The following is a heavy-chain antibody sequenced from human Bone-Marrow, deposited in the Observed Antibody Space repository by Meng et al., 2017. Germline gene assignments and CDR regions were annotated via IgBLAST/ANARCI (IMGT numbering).Heavy chain of an antibody. Sequence: GESLKISCAASGFTFSSYSMNWVRQAPGKGLEWVSSISSSSSYIYYADSVKGRFTISRDNAKNSLYLQMNSLRAEDTAVYYCARDLRPYYDFWSGYPYYGMDVWGQGTTVT. J-gene: IGHJ6*01. CDR1: GFTFSSYS. D-gene: IGHD3-3*01. V-gene: IGHV3-21*01. CDR2: ISSSSSYI. CDR3: ARDLRPYYDFWSGYPYYGMDV.